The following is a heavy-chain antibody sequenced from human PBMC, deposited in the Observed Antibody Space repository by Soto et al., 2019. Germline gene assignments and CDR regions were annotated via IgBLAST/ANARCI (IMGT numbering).Heavy chain of an antibody. V-gene: IGHV4-39*02. Sequence: SETLSLTCTVSGGSISSSSYYWGWIRQPPGKGLEWIGSIYYSGSTYYNPSLKSRVTISVDTTKNPFSRKLISVTAADTAVYYCAREYYDSSGYFDYWGQGTLVTVSS. D-gene: IGHD3-22*01. J-gene: IGHJ4*02. CDR1: GGSISSSSYY. CDR3: AREYYDSSGYFDY. CDR2: IYYSGST.